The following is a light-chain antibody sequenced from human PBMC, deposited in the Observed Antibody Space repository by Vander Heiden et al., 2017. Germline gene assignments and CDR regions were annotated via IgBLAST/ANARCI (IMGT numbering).Light chain of an antibody. CDR2: DAS. CDR1: RDISNN. J-gene: IGKJ4*01. CDR3: QRYDNLPAPLT. V-gene: IGKV1-33*01. Sequence: DIKMTKPSSSLSASVGDRVTITCPARRDISNNIDWYQRKPGKATKLLIYDASKLESGVPSRFSGSGSGSDFTFTISSLQPEAIARYYCQRYDNLPAPLTFGGGTKVEIK.